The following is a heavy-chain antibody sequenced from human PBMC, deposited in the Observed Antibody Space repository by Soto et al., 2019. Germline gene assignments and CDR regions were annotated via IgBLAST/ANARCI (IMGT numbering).Heavy chain of an antibody. CDR3: ARRGNCGSSTRCYQVPYCYYGMDV. CDR2: IYPGDSDT. D-gene: IGHD2-2*01. J-gene: IGHJ6*02. V-gene: IGHV5-51*01. Sequence: GESLKISCKGSGYSFSNYWIGWVRQMPGKGLEWMGIIYPGDSDTRYSPSFQGQVTISADKSISTAYLQWSSLKASDTAMYYCARRGNCGSSTRCYQVPYCYYGMDVWGQGTTVTVSS. CDR1: GYSFSNYW.